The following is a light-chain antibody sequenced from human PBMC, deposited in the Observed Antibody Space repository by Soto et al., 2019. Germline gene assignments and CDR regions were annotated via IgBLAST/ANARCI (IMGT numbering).Light chain of an antibody. V-gene: IGLV2-14*01. CDR3: GSYASSSTLYV. J-gene: IGLJ1*01. Sequence: QPVLTQPAPVSGSPGQSITISCTGTSSDVGGYNYVSWYQQHSGKAPKLMIYDVSNRPSGVSNRFSGSKSGNTASLTISGLQAEDEADYYCGSYASSSTLYVFGTGTKVTVL. CDR1: SSDVGGYNY. CDR2: DVS.